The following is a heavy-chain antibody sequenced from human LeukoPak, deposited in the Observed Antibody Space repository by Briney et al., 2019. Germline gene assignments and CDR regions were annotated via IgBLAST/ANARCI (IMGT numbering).Heavy chain of an antibody. CDR2: IYYSGST. J-gene: IGHJ6*03. D-gene: IGHD3-22*01. V-gene: IGHV4-59*01. CDR3: TRGSIAYYYMDV. Sequence: GSLRLSCTVSGIGFNDYWSWIRQPPGKGLEWIGNIYYSGSTNYNPSLKSRVTISVDTSKNQFSLKLSSVTAADTAVYYCTRGSIAYYYMDVWGKGTTVTISS. CDR1: GIGFNDY.